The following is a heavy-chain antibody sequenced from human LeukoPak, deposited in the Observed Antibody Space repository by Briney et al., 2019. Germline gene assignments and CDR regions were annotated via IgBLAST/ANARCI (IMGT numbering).Heavy chain of an antibody. Sequence: GGSLRLSCAASGFTFSSYTMNWVRQAPGKGLEWVSAISGSGGSTYYADSVKGRFTISRDNSKNTLYLQMNSLRAEDTAVYYCAKPRGVVIPSRYFQHWGQGTLVTVSS. D-gene: IGHD3-3*01. J-gene: IGHJ1*01. CDR1: GFTFSSYT. V-gene: IGHV3-23*01. CDR3: AKPRGVVIPSRYFQH. CDR2: ISGSGGST.